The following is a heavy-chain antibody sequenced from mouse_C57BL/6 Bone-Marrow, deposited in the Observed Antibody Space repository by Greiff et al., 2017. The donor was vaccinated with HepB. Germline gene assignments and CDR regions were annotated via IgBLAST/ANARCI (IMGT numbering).Heavy chain of an antibody. CDR2: IDPSDSYT. J-gene: IGHJ1*03. Sequence: VQLQQPGAELVMPGASVKLSCKASGYTFTSYWMHWVKQRPGQGLEWIGEIDPSDSYTNYNQKFKGKSTLTVDKSSSTAYMQLSSLTSEDSAVYYCARYGVSSSHWYFDVWGTGTTVTVSS. CDR3: ARYGVSSSHWYFDV. V-gene: IGHV1-69*01. D-gene: IGHD1-1*01. CDR1: GYTFTSYW.